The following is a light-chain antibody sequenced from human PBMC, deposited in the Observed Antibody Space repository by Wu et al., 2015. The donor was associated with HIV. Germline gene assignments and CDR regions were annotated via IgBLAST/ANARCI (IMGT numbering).Light chain of an antibody. CDR3: QQYNNWPPWT. Sequence: EVVMTQSPVTLSVSLGARATLSCRASQSVGSKLAWYQQRPGQAPRLLIHSASTRATGIPARFSGSGSGTEFTLTISSLQSEDIAVYYCQQYNNWPPWTFGQGTNVEIK. CDR2: SAS. CDR1: QSVGSK. V-gene: IGKV3D-15*01. J-gene: IGKJ1*01.